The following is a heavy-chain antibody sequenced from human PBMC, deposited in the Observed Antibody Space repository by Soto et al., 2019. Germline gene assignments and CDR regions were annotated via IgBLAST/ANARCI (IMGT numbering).Heavy chain of an antibody. CDR1: VGSISIYY. Sequence: SETLCFKWINSVGSISIYYWSWIRQPPGKGLEWIGYIYYSGSTNYNPSRKSRVTISVDTSKNQFSLKLSSVTAADTALYYCARIIEAAGYYYYGMEVWGHRTTVTV. CDR2: IYYSGST. D-gene: IGHD6-13*01. J-gene: IGHJ6*01. CDR3: ARIIEAAGYYYYGMEV. V-gene: IGHV4-59*01.